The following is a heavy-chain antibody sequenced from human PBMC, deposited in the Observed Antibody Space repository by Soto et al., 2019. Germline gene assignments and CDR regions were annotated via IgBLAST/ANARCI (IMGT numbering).Heavy chain of an antibody. D-gene: IGHD6-6*01. CDR1: GFSFSSYS. CDR3: ARDRGGVAARIPVY. Sequence: EVLLVESGGGLVRPGGSLRLSCAASGFSFSSYSMNWLRQTPGKGLEWVSSISTGSSYIYYADSVNGRFNISRDNAKNSLFLQMNSLKAEDTAVYYCARDRGGVAARIPVYWGQGTLVTVSS. J-gene: IGHJ1*01. V-gene: IGHV3-21*02. CDR2: ISTGSSYI.